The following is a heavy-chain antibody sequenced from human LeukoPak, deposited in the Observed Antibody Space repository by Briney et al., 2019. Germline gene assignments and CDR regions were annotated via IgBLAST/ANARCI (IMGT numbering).Heavy chain of an antibody. V-gene: IGHV4-59*01. J-gene: IGHJ6*02. Sequence: PSETLSLTCTVSGGSISSYYWSWIRQPPGKGLEWIGYIYYSGSTNYNPSLKSRVTISVDTSKNQFSLKLSSVTAADTAVYYCAREGRGPVVPAAPTHYYYGMDVWGQGTTVTVSS. D-gene: IGHD2-2*01. CDR2: IYYSGST. CDR1: GGSISSYY. CDR3: AREGRGPVVPAAPTHYYYGMDV.